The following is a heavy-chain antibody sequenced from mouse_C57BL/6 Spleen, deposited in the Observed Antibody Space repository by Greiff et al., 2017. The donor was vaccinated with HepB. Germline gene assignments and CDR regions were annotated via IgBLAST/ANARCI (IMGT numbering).Heavy chain of an antibody. J-gene: IGHJ3*01. CDR3: ARDGGNLFAY. CDR2: ISDGGSYT. CDR1: GFTFSSYA. V-gene: IGHV5-4*01. D-gene: IGHD1-1*02. Sequence: EVHLVESGGGLVKPGGSLKLSCAASGFTFSSYAMSWVRQTPEKRLEWVATISDGGSYTYYPDNVKGRFTISRDNAKNNLYLQMSHLKSEDTAMYYCARDGGNLFAYWGQGTLVTVSA.